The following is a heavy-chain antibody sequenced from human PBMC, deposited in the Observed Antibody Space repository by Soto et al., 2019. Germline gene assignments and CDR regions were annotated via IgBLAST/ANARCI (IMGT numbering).Heavy chain of an antibody. D-gene: IGHD2-2*01. V-gene: IGHV3-21*01. CDR3: VRERGRPAGDIVVVPAASSGMDV. CDR2: ISSSSSYI. CDR1: GFTFSSYS. J-gene: IGHJ6*02. Sequence: EVQLVESGGGLVKPGGSLRLSCAASGFTFSSYSMNWVRQAPGKGLEWVSSISSSSSYIYYADSVKGRFTISRDNAKNSLYLQMNSLRAEDTAVYYCVRERGRPAGDIVVVPAASSGMDVWGQGTTVTVSS.